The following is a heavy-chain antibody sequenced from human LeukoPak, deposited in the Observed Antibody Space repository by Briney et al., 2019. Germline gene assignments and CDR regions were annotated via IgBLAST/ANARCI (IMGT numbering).Heavy chain of an antibody. V-gene: IGHV1-18*01. D-gene: IGHD6-19*01. CDR3: ARDTGWYSSGWFLDY. Sequence: ASVKVSCKASGYTFTSYGITWVRQAPGEGLEWMGWISAYNGNTKYAQKFRGRVTMTTDTSTNTAHMELRSLTSDDTAVYYCARDTGWYSSGWFLDYWGQGTLVTVSS. CDR2: ISAYNGNT. J-gene: IGHJ4*02. CDR1: GYTFTSYG.